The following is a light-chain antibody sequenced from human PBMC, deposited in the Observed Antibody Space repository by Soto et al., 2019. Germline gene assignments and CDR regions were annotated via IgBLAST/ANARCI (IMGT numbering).Light chain of an antibody. Sequence: EIVLTQSPVTLSLSPGERATLSCRASQSVSSSYLAWYQQKPGQAPRLLIYAASSRATGILDRFSGSGSGTDFSLTINRLEPEDSAVYYCQQYDTSPRTFGQGTKVDIK. CDR2: AAS. V-gene: IGKV3-20*01. J-gene: IGKJ1*01. CDR1: QSVSSSY. CDR3: QQYDTSPRT.